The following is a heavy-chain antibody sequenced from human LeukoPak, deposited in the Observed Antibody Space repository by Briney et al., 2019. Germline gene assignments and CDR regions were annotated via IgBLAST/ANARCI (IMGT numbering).Heavy chain of an antibody. D-gene: IGHD6-19*01. Sequence: GGSLRLSCAASGFTFSSYWMTWVRQAPGKGLEWVASINQDQNEIHYVDSVRGRFTISRDNAKNSLYLQMNSLTAEDTAVYYCAREGLIAVAASDYWGQGTLVTVSS. CDR1: GFTFSSYW. J-gene: IGHJ4*02. V-gene: IGHV3-7*01. CDR2: INQDQNEI. CDR3: AREGLIAVAASDY.